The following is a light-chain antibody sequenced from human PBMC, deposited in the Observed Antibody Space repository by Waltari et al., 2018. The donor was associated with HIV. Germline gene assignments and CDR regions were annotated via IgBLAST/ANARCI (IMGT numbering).Light chain of an antibody. J-gene: IGLJ3*02. V-gene: IGLV3-21*02. CDR2: DGR. CDR1: NIGSES. CDR3: QVRDGSGDHSRV. Sequence: SYVLTQPPSVSVAPGQTARITCGRDNIGSESVNWYQQKPGQDPVLVVYDGRDRPSGIPERFSGSNSGNTATLTSSRVEAGDEADYYCQVRDGSGDHSRVFGGGTKLTVL.